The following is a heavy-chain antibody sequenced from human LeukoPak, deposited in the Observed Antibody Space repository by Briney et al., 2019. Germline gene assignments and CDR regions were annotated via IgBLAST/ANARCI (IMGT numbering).Heavy chain of an antibody. V-gene: IGHV3-53*01. Sequence: GGSLRLSCAASGFTVSSNYMSWVRQAPGKGLEWVSVIYSGGSTYYADSEKGRFTISRDNSKNTLYLQMNSLRAEDTAVYYCASRGSLIDFDYWGQGTLVTVSS. D-gene: IGHD2-15*01. J-gene: IGHJ4*02. CDR1: GFTVSSNY. CDR2: IYSGGST. CDR3: ASRGSLIDFDY.